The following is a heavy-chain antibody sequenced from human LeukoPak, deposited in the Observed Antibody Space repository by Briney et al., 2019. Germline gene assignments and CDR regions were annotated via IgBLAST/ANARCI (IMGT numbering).Heavy chain of an antibody. Sequence: ASVKVSCKASGYTFTGYYMHWVRQAPGQGLEWMGWISAYNGNTNYAQKLQGRVTMTTDTSTSTAYMELRSLRSDDTAVYYCARPVLSGFDPWGQGTLVTVSS. J-gene: IGHJ5*02. CDR3: ARPVLSGFDP. CDR2: ISAYNGNT. CDR1: GYTFTGYY. V-gene: IGHV1-18*04. D-gene: IGHD3-10*01.